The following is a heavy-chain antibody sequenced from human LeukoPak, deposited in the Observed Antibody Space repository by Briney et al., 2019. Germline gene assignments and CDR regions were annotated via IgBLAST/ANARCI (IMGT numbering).Heavy chain of an antibody. CDR2: IKQDGSEK. J-gene: IGHJ4*02. D-gene: IGHD6-13*01. V-gene: IGHV3-7*01. CDR1: GFTFSSYW. Sequence: GGSLRLSCAASGFTFSSYWMSWVRQAPGKGLEWVANIKQDGSEKYYVDSVKGRFTISRDNAKNSLYLQMNSLRAEDTAVYYCAKAPGAAAFKTATFDYWGQGTLVTVSS. CDR3: AKAPGAAAFKTATFDY.